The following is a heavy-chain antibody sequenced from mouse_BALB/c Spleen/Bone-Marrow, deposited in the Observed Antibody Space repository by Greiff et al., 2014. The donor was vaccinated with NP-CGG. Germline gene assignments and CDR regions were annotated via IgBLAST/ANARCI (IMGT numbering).Heavy chain of an antibody. CDR1: GFAFSSYD. J-gene: IGHJ4*01. D-gene: IGHD2-3*01. V-gene: IGHV5-12-1*01. CDR2: ISHGGGTT. Sequence: EVKLVESGGGLVKPGGSLKLSCAASGFAFSSYDMSWVRQTPEKRLEWVAYISHGGGTTYXSDTXKGRFTISRDXAKNTLYLQMSSLKSEDTAIYYCTRHGGYYPYYYAMDYWGQGTSVTVSS. CDR3: TRHGGYYPYYYAMDY.